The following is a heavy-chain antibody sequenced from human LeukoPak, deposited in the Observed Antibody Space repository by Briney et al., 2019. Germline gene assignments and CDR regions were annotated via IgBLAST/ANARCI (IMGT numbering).Heavy chain of an antibody. CDR3: ARGGYSSSSLGY. V-gene: IGHV3-20*04. Sequence: GGSLRLSCAASGFTFDDYGMSWVRQAPGKGLEWVSGINWNGGSTGYADSVKGRFTISRDNAKNSLYLQMNSLRAEDTAVYYCARGGYSSSSLGYWGQGTLVTVSS. CDR2: INWNGGST. J-gene: IGHJ4*02. D-gene: IGHD6-13*01. CDR1: GFTFDDYG.